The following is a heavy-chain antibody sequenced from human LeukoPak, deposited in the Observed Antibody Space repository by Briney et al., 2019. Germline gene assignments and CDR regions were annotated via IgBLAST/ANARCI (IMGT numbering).Heavy chain of an antibody. J-gene: IGHJ4*02. D-gene: IGHD1-26*01. CDR2: IYHSGST. CDR3: ARFGKGMWAFDY. Sequence: PSETLSLTCAVSGGSISSGGYSWSWIRQPPGKGLEWIGYIYHSGSTYYNPSLKSRVTISVDRSKNQFSLKLSSVTAADTAVYYCARFGKGMWAFDYWGQGTLVTVSS. V-gene: IGHV4-30-2*01. CDR1: GGSISSGGYS.